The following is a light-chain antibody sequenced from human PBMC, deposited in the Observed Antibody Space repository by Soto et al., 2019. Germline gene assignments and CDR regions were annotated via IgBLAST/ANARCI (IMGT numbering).Light chain of an antibody. CDR1: QSVSSS. CDR2: GAS. Sequence: EIVLTQSPATLSLSPGERATLSCRASQSVSSSLAWYQQKPGQAPRLLIYGASTRATDTPARFSGSGSGTEFTLTISSLQSEDLAVYYCQQYKSWPTITFGQGTRLEIK. V-gene: IGKV3-15*01. J-gene: IGKJ5*01. CDR3: QQYKSWPTIT.